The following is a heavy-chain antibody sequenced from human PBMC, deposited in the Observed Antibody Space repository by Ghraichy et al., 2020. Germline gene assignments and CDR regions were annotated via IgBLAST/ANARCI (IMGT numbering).Heavy chain of an antibody. J-gene: IGHJ4*02. V-gene: IGHV1-46*01. Sequence: ASVKVSCKAAGHNFTRYYMHWVRQAPGQGLEWMGIINPSGGGTTYAQKFQGRVTMTRDTSTSTVYMELSSLRYEDTAMYYCASYGSGRESYFDYWGQGTLVTVSS. CDR1: GHNFTRYY. CDR3: ASYGSGRESYFDY. CDR2: INPSGGGT. D-gene: IGHD3-10*01.